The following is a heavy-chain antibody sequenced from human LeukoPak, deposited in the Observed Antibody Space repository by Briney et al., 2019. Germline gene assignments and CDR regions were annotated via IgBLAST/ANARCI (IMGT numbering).Heavy chain of an antibody. J-gene: IGHJ4*02. Sequence: ASVKVSCKASGYTFTNYGMNWVRQAPGQGLEWMGWINTNTGNPMYAQGFTGRFVFSLDTSVSTAYLQISSLKAEDSSVYYCAREGNYNHNDYWGQGTLVTVSS. CDR1: GYTFTNYG. CDR3: AREGNYNHNDY. V-gene: IGHV7-4-1*02. D-gene: IGHD3-22*01. CDR2: INTNTGNP.